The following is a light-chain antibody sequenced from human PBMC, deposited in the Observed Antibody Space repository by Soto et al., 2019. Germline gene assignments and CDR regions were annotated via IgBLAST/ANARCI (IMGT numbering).Light chain of an antibody. V-gene: IGLV1-40*01. CDR2: GNT. Sequence: QPVLTQPPSVSGAPGQRVTISCTGSSSNIGAGYDVHWYQQLPGTAPKLVIFGNTNRPSGVPDRFSGSKSGTSASLAITGLQAEDEADYYCQSYDSSLSVWVFGGGTQLTVL. CDR1: SSNIGAGYD. J-gene: IGLJ3*02. CDR3: QSYDSSLSVWV.